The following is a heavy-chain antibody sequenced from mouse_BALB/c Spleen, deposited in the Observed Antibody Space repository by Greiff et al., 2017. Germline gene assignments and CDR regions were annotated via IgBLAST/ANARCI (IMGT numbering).Heavy chain of an antibody. Sequence: DVKLVESGGGLVQPGGSLKLSCAASGFTFSSYGMSWVRQTPDKRLELVATINSNGGSTYYPDSVKGRFTISRDNAKNTLYLQMSSLKSEDTAMYYCAREGYGYGGFDYWGQGTTLTVSS. J-gene: IGHJ2*01. CDR3: AREGYGYGGFDY. CDR2: INSNGGST. V-gene: IGHV5-6-3*01. CDR1: GFTFSSYG. D-gene: IGHD1-2*01.